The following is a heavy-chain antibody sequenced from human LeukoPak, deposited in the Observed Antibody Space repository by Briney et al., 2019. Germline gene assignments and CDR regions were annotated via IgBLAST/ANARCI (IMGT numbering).Heavy chain of an antibody. Sequence: GGSLRLSYAASGFTFSSYAMSWVRQAPGKGREGGSAISGSGGSTYYADSVKGRFTISRDNSKNTLYLQMNSLRAEDTAVYYCAKDPRLGSGYSLADYWGQGTLVTVSS. V-gene: IGHV3-23*01. D-gene: IGHD3-22*01. J-gene: IGHJ4*02. CDR1: GFTFSSYA. CDR2: ISGSGGST. CDR3: AKDPRLGSGYSLADY.